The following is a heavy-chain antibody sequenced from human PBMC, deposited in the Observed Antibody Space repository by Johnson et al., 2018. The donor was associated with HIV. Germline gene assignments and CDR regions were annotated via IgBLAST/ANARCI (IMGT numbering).Heavy chain of an antibody. D-gene: IGHD1-1*01. J-gene: IGHJ3*02. CDR1: GFTFDDYG. V-gene: IGHV3-20*04. CDR3: AKDLMYNWNDVGAFDI. Sequence: VQLVESGGGVVRPGWSLRLSCAASGFTFDDYGMSWVRQAPGKGLEWVSGINWNGGSTAYADSVKGRFTISRDNSKNTLYLQMNSLRAEDTAVYYCAKDLMYNWNDVGAFDIWGQGTMVTVSS. CDR2: INWNGGST.